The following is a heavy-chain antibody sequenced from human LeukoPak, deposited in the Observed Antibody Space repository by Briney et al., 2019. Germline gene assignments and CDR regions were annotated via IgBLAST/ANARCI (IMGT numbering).Heavy chain of an antibody. CDR1: GGSFSGYY. CDR2: INHSGST. J-gene: IGHJ4*02. Sequence: SETLSLTCAVYGGSFSGYYWSWIRQPPGKGLEWIGEINHSGSTNYNPSLKSRVTISVDTSKNQFSLKLSSVTAADTAVYYCARGGKCYDILTGPRGLYYFDYWGQGTLVTVSS. CDR3: ARGGKCYDILTGPRGLYYFDY. D-gene: IGHD3-9*01. V-gene: IGHV4-34*01.